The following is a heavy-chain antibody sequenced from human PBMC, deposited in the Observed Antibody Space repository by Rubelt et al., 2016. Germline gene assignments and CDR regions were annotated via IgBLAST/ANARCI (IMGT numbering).Heavy chain of an antibody. Sequence: EVQLLESGGGLVQPGGSLRLSCAASGFTFSSYAMSWVCQAPGQGLEWVSAISGSGGSAYYADYVNGRFTISRDNSKNKLNLQMNCLRAEDTAVYYCAKGLKSDSSGWPSWGQGTLVTVSS. V-gene: IGHV3-23*01. D-gene: IGHD6-19*01. CDR1: GFTFSSYA. J-gene: IGHJ4*02. CDR3: AKGLKSDSSGWPS. CDR2: ISGSGGSA.